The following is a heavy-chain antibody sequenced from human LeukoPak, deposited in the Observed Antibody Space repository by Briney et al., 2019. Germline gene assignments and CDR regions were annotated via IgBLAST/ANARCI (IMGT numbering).Heavy chain of an antibody. D-gene: IGHD7-27*01. J-gene: IGHJ4*02. CDR2: ISAYNGNT. CDR1: GYTFTSYY. CDR3: ARVQPALWGYPLGY. V-gene: IGHV1-18*04. Sequence: ASVKVSCKASGYTFTSYYMHWVRQAPGQGLEWMGWISAYNGNTNYAQKLQGRVTMTTDTSTSTAYMELRSLRSDDTAVYYCARVQPALWGYPLGYWGQGTLVTVSS.